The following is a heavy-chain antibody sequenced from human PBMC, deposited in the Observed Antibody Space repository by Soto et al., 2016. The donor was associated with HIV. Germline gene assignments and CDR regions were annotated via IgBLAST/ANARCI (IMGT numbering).Heavy chain of an antibody. J-gene: IGHJ4*02. CDR2: FDPEDGET. D-gene: IGHD5-12*01. Sequence: QVQLVQSGADVKKPGASVKVSCKVSGYTLTKVSIHWVRQAPGKGLEWMGGFDPEDGETKYAQKFQGRLTMTEDTWTDTAYMELSSLRSEDTAVYYCARGAGLATNRRLFDYWGQGTLGHRLL. CDR1: GYTLTKVS. CDR3: ARGAGLATNRRLFDY. V-gene: IGHV1-24*01.